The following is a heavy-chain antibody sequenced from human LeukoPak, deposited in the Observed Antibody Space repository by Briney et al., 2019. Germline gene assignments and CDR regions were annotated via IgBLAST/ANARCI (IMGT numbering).Heavy chain of an antibody. J-gene: IGHJ4*02. V-gene: IGHV3-48*04. CDR3: ARDLLNDEGSSYFFDQ. D-gene: IGHD2-2*01. Sequence: GGSLRLSCAASGFTFSSYSMNWVRQAPEKGLEWVSYISKSSDRIHHADSVKGRFTISRDNAKNSLYLQMDSLRAEDTAVYYCARDLLNDEGSSYFFDQWGQGTLVTVSS. CDR1: GFTFSSYS. CDR2: ISKSSDRI.